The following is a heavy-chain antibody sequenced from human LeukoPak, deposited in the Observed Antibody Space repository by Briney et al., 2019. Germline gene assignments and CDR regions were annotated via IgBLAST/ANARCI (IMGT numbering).Heavy chain of an antibody. CDR3: ARGDIAVAGMRSYFDY. CDR1: GGSISSGGYY. V-gene: IGHV4-31*03. Sequence: SETLSLTCTVSGGSISSGGYYWSWIRQHPGKGLEWIGYIYYSGSTYYNPSLKSRVTMSVDTSKNQFSLKLSSVTAADTAVYYCARGDIAVAGMRSYFDYWGQGTLVTVSS. D-gene: IGHD6-19*01. J-gene: IGHJ4*02. CDR2: IYYSGST.